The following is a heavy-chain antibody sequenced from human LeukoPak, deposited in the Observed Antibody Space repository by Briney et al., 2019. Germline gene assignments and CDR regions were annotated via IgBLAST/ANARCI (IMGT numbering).Heavy chain of an antibody. J-gene: IGHJ4*02. CDR1: GFTFSSYS. CDR3: AKDSGTTVTSADY. CDR2: ISGSGSGT. Sequence: GGSLRLSCAASGFTFSSYSMNWVRQAPGKGLEWVSAISGSGSGTYYADSVKGRFTISRDNSKNTLYLRMNSLRAEDTAVYYCAKDSGTTVTSADYWGQGTLVTVSS. D-gene: IGHD4-17*01. V-gene: IGHV3-23*01.